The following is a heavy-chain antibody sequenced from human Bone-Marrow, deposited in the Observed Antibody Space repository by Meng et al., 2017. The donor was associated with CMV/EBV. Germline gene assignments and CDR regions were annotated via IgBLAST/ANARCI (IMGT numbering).Heavy chain of an antibody. Sequence: GESLKISCAASGFTFSSYSMNWVRQAPGKGLEWVSSISSSSYIYYADSVKGRFTISRDNAKNSLYLQMNSLRAEDTAVYYCARRTGYSIPRWYFDLWGRGTLVTVSS. J-gene: IGHJ2*01. D-gene: IGHD6-13*01. CDR3: ARRTGYSIPRWYFDL. V-gene: IGHV3-21*01. CDR1: GFTFSSYS. CDR2: ISSSSYI.